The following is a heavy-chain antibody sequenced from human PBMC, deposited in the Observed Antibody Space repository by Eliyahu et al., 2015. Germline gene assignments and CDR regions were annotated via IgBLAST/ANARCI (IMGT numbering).Heavy chain of an antibody. CDR2: IYYSGST. CDR1: GGSXSSSSYY. V-gene: IGHV4-39*01. CDR3: ASDFIAAGVLGDY. J-gene: IGHJ4*02. D-gene: IGHD6-13*01. Sequence: QLQLQESGPGLVKPSETLSLTCTVXGGSXSSSSYYWGWIRQPPGKGREWIGSIYYSGSTYYNPSLKSRVTISVDTSKNQFSLKLSSVTAADTAVYYCASDFIAAGVLGDYWGQGTLVTVSS.